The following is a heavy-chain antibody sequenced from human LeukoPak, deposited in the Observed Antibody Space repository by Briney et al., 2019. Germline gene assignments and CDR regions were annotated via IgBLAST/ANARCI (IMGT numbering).Heavy chain of an antibody. CDR1: GGSVSRGGYY. V-gene: IGHV4-31*03. Sequence: SETLSLTCTVSGGSVSRGGYYWNWIRQHPGKGMEWIGFTSYSEGTYYNPSLMSRITISVDRSQNQFSLKMRDVTAADTAVYFCATADWESFYFDSWGQGALVAVSS. D-gene: IGHD1-26*01. CDR3: ATADWESFYFDS. CDR2: TSYSEGT. J-gene: IGHJ4*02.